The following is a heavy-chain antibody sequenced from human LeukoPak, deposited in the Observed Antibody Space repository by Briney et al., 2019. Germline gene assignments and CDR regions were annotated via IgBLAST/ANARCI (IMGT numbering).Heavy chain of an antibody. V-gene: IGHV1-8*01. CDR2: MNPNSGNT. CDR1: GYTFTSYD. J-gene: IGHJ4*02. D-gene: IGHD6-13*01. Sequence: ASVKVSCKASGYTFTSYDINWVRQATGQGLEWMGWMNPNSGNTGYAQKLQGRVTMTTDTSTSTAYMELRSLRSDDTAVYYCARDPQQLLTLLDYWGQGTLVTVSS. CDR3: ARDPQQLLTLLDY.